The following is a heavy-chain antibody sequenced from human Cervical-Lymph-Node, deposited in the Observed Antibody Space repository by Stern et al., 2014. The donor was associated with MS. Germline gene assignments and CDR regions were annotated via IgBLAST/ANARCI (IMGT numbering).Heavy chain of an antibody. J-gene: IGHJ4*02. CDR2: NSYDRNHK. CDR3: ARDYEDTSMLFDH. Sequence: VQLVESGGAVVQPGRSLRLSCAASGFTFSSYGMHWVRQAPGKGLAWVTCNSYDRNHKYYAASVKGRFTISRDNSKNTLHLQMNSVTPDDTAIYYCARDYEDTSMLFDHWGQGTLVTVSS. CDR1: GFTFSSYG. D-gene: IGHD2-8*01. V-gene: IGHV3-30*03.